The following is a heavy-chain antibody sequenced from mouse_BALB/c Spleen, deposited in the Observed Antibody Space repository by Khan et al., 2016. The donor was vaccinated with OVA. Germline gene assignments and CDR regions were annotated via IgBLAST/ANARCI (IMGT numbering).Heavy chain of an antibody. V-gene: IGHV1S135*01. Sequence: EVQLQESGPELVKPGASVKVSCKASGYSFTDYNIFWVKQSHGKSLEWIGYIDPYNFLTNYNQKFEDKATLTVDKSSITAFMHLNSLTSEDSAVYYCALIYYYGTGFDYWGQGTTLTVSS. CDR1: GYSFTDYN. D-gene: IGHD1-1*01. CDR2: IDPYNFLT. J-gene: IGHJ2*01. CDR3: ALIYYYGTGFDY.